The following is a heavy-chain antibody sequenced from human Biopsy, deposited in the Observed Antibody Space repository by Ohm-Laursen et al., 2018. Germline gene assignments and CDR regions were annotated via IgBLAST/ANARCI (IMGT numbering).Heavy chain of an antibody. J-gene: IGHJ5*02. Sequence: TLSLACTVSGDSISSYYWSWIRQPAGKGLEWIGHTYKGGNTNHNPSLKSRVSMSVDTSKNQLSLTLGSVTAADTAVYYCARGDYFDSNGYFWFDPWGQGTLVTVSS. V-gene: IGHV4-4*07. CDR1: GDSISSYY. D-gene: IGHD3-22*01. CDR2: TYKGGNT. CDR3: ARGDYFDSNGYFWFDP.